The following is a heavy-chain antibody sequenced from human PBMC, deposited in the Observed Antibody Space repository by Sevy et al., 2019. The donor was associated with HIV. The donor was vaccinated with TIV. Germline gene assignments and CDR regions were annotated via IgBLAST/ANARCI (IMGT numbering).Heavy chain of an antibody. CDR3: ARTAYCSGGSCYYDGDY. V-gene: IGHV1-2*06. Sequence: ASVKVSCKASGYTFTGYYMHWVRQAPGQGLEWMGRINPNSGGTNYAQKFQGRVTMTRDTSISTAYMELSRLGSDDTAVYYCARTAYCSGGSCYYDGDYWGQGTLVTVSS. CDR1: GYTFTGYY. CDR2: INPNSGGT. J-gene: IGHJ4*02. D-gene: IGHD2-15*01.